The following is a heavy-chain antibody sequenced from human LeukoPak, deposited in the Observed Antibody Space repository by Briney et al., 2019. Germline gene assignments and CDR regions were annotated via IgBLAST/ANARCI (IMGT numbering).Heavy chain of an antibody. CDR2: FGGSGGTI. J-gene: IGHJ4*02. CDR1: GFSLSTYS. D-gene: IGHD2-21*02. V-gene: IGHV3-23*01. CDR3: AKSDCGGDCHLLDY. Sequence: GGSLRLSCAASGFSLSTYSMSWVRQAPGKGLEWVSHFGGSGGTIYYADSVKGRFTISRDNSKNTLYLQMNSLRAEDTALYYCAKSDCGGDCHLLDYWGQGTLVTVSS.